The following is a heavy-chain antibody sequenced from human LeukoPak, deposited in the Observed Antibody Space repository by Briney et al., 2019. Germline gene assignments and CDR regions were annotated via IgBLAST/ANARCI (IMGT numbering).Heavy chain of an antibody. CDR2: IYSGGST. J-gene: IGHJ4*02. D-gene: IGHD4-17*01. V-gene: IGHV3-66*02. Sequence: PGGSLRLSCAASGFTVSSNYMSWVRQAPGKGLEWVSVIYSGGSTYYADSVKGRFTISRDNSKNTLYLQMNSLRAEDTAVYYCARDSPRLRCLDYWGQGTLVTVSS. CDR1: GFTVSSNY. CDR3: ARDSPRLRCLDY.